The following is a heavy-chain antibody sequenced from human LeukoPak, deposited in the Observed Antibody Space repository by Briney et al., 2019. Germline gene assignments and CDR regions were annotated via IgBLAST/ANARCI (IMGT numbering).Heavy chain of an antibody. V-gene: IGHV3-74*01. D-gene: IGHD4-23*01. Sequence: GGSLRLSCAASGFTFSSYWMHWVRQAPGKGLVWVSRINSDGSSTSYADSVKGRFTISRDNAKNTLYQQMNNLRAEDTAVYYCSSGNSHAFDIWGQGTMVTVSS. CDR2: INSDGSST. CDR1: GFTFSSYW. J-gene: IGHJ3*02. CDR3: SSGNSHAFDI.